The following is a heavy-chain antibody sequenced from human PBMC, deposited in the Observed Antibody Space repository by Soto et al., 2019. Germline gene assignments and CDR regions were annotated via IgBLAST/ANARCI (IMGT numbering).Heavy chain of an antibody. CDR2: IYWDDDK. J-gene: IGHJ6*02. CDR3: IQSRCGGDCLQSYASHYYYGMDV. D-gene: IGHD2-21*02. CDR1: GFSLSTSGVG. Sequence: QITLKESGPTLVKPTQTLTLTCTFSGFSLSTSGVGVGWIRQPPGKALEWLALIYWDDDKRYSPSLRSRLTSRTATSKKLVVLTMTNRAPVDTATYYCIQSRCGGDCLQSYASHYYYGMDVWGQGTTVTVSS. V-gene: IGHV2-5*02.